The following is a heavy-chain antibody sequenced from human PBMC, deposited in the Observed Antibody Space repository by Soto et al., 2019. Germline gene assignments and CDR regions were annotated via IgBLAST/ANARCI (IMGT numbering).Heavy chain of an antibody. CDR2: IKEDGSDS. Sequence: VQLVESGGGLVQPGGSLRLSCVASGFTFSSFWMSWVRQAPGKGLEWVANIKEDGSDSYYVDSVKGRFTISRDNAQKSLYLEMNRLRAEDTALYYLARDVISPYGCHNFWGQGTLVTVSS. J-gene: IGHJ4*02. V-gene: IGHV3-7*03. D-gene: IGHD3-16*01. CDR1: GFTFSSFW. CDR3: ARDVISPYGCHNF.